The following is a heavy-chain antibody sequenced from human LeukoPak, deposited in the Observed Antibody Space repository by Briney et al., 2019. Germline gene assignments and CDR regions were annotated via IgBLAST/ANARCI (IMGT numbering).Heavy chain of an antibody. D-gene: IGHD2-15*01. CDR2: INHSGST. CDR3: ARGKPFIVVVVAATRQYYFDY. Sequence: SETLSLTCAVYGGSFSGYYWSWIRQPPGKGLEWIGEINHSGSTNYNPSLKSRVTISVDTSKNQFSLKLSSVTAADTAVYYCARGKPFIVVVVAATRQYYFDYWGQRTLVTVSS. J-gene: IGHJ4*02. V-gene: IGHV4-34*01. CDR1: GGSFSGYY.